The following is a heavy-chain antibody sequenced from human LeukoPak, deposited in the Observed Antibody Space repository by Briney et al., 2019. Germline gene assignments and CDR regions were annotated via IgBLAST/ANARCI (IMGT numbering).Heavy chain of an antibody. D-gene: IGHD1-26*01. CDR3: GYSGTLNFDY. V-gene: IGHV3-53*01. CDR1: GFIVSSNY. J-gene: IGHJ4*02. CDR2: IYSGGDT. Sequence: GGSLRLSCAASGFIVSSNYMTWVRQAPGKGLEWVSVIYSGGDTYYADSVKGRFTSSRDNSKNTLYLQINSLRAEDTAVYYCGYSGTLNFDYWGQGTLVTVSS.